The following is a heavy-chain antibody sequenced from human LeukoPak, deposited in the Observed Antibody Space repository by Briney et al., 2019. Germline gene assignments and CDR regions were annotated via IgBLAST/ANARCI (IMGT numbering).Heavy chain of an antibody. CDR1: GYTLTELS. D-gene: IGHD6-13*01. V-gene: IGHV1-24*01. Sequence: GASVKVSCKVSGYTLTELSMHWVRQAPGKGLEWMGGFDPEDGETIYAQKFQGRVTMTEDTSTDTAYMELSSLRSEDTAVYYCAVNGHTIAAAAFDYWGQGTLVTVSS. CDR2: FDPEDGET. J-gene: IGHJ4*02. CDR3: AVNGHTIAAAAFDY.